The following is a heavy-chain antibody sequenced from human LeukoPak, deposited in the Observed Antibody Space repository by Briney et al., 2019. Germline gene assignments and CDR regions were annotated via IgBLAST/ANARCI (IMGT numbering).Heavy chain of an antibody. V-gene: IGHV1-18*01. CDR2: ISAYNGNT. Sequence: ASVKVSCKASGYTFTSYGISWVRQAPGQGLEWMGWISAYNGNTNYAQKFQERVTITRDMSTSTAYMELSSLRSEDTAVYYCAAGLQQQLTPSIGAFDIWGQGTMVTVSS. J-gene: IGHJ3*02. CDR1: GYTFTSYG. D-gene: IGHD6-13*01. CDR3: AAGLQQQLTPSIGAFDI.